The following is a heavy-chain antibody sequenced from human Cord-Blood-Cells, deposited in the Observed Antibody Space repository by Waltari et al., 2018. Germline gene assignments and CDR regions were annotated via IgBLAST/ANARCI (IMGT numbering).Heavy chain of an antibody. CDR1: GYTFTSYD. Sequence: QVQLVQSGAEVKKPGASVKVSCKASGYTFTSYDINWVRPATGQGLEWMGWMNPNSGNTGYAQKFQGRVTITRNTSISTAYMELSSLRSEDTAVYYCARGYWNYYYYYYMDVWGKGTTVTVSS. D-gene: IGHD1-1*01. V-gene: IGHV1-8*03. J-gene: IGHJ6*03. CDR3: ARGYWNYYYYYYMDV. CDR2: MNPNSGNT.